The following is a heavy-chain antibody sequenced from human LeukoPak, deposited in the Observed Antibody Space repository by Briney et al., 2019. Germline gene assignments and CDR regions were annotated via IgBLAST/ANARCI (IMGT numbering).Heavy chain of an antibody. D-gene: IGHD3-10*01. J-gene: IGHJ4*02. CDR1: GASISSYY. CDR3: ARKRGYYGSGSFDY. CDR2: IYYTGST. V-gene: IGHV4-59*01. Sequence: SETLSLTSSVSGASISSYYWSWIRQPPGKGLEWIAYIYYTGSTNYNPSLKSRVTISLDTSKNQFSLMVNSVTTTDTAVYYCARKRGYYGSGSFDYWGQGNPVTVSS.